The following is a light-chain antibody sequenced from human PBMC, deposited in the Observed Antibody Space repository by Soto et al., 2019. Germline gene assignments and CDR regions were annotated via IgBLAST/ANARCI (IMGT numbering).Light chain of an antibody. J-gene: IGKJ4*01. CDR2: DAS. CDR3: QHRSNWPLT. V-gene: IGKV3-11*01. Sequence: EIVLTQSPATLSLSPGERATLSCRASQSVSSYLAWYQQKPGQAPRLLIYDASNKATGIPARFSGSGSGTDFTLTISSLEPEDFAVYYCQHRSNWPLTFGGGTKVEIK. CDR1: QSVSSY.